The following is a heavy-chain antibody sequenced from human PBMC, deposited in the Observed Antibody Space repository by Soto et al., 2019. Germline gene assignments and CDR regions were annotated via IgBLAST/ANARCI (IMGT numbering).Heavy chain of an antibody. V-gene: IGHV1-69*13. CDR3: ARVSGSSSWYDYYYYYGMDV. D-gene: IGHD6-13*01. CDR2: IIPIFGTA. J-gene: IGHJ6*02. CDR1: GGTFSSYA. Sequence: GASVKVSCKASGGTFSSYAISWVRQAPGQGLEWMGGIIPIFGTANYAQKFQGRVTITADESTSTAYMELSSLRSEDTAVYYCARVSGSSSWYDYYYYYGMDVWGQGTTVTVSS.